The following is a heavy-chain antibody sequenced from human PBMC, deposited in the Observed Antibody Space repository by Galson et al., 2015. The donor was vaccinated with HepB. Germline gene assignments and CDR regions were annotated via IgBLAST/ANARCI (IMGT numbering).Heavy chain of an antibody. CDR1: GFTFSSYG. Sequence: SLRLSCAASGFTFSSYGMHWVRQAPGKGLEWVAVIWYDGSNKYYADSVKGRFTISRDNSKNTLYLQMNSLRAEDTAVYYCARDQLGIRSAAFDIWGQGTMVTVSS. CDR3: ARDQLGIRSAAFDI. V-gene: IGHV3-33*01. D-gene: IGHD7-27*01. CDR2: IWYDGSNK. J-gene: IGHJ3*02.